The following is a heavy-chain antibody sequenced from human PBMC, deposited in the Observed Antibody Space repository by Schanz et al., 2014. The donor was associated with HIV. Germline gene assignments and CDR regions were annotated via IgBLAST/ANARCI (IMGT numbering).Heavy chain of an antibody. CDR2: ISSSRSYT. J-gene: IGHJ4*02. CDR3: ANEEVPNDY. CDR1: GFTFRHAW. V-gene: IGHV3-11*05. Sequence: QLVASGGGLVQPGGSLRLSCAASGFTFRHAWMSWVRQAPGKGLEWVSSISSSRSYTYYADSMKGRFTITRDNAKYSLYLQMNSLRVEDTAVYYCANEEVPNDYWGQGTLVTVSS.